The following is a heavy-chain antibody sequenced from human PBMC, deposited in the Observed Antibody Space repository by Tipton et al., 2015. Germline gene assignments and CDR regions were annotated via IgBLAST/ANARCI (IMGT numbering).Heavy chain of an antibody. D-gene: IGHD4-17*01. J-gene: IGHJ4*02. CDR3: ANLYVDYDY. Sequence: TLSLTCAVHDESFSGYYWGWIRQPPGKGLEWIGSIYHSGSTYYNPSLKSRVTISVDTSKNQFSLNLTSVTAADTAVYYCANLYVDYDYWGQGTLVTVSS. V-gene: IGHV4-38-2*01. CDR1: DESFSGYY. CDR2: IYHSGST.